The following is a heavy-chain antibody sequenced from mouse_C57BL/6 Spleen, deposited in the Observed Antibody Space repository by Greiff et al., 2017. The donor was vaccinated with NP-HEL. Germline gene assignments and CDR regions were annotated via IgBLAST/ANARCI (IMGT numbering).Heavy chain of an antibody. V-gene: IGHV1-80*01. J-gene: IGHJ1*03. CDR2: IYPGDGDT. Sequence: VQLQQSGAELVKPGASVKISCKASGYAFSSYWMNWVKQRPGKGLEWIGQIYPGDGDTNYNGKFKGKATLTAAKSSSTAYMQLSSLTSEDSAVYFCARSDYYGSSYNWYFDVWGTGTTVTVSS. D-gene: IGHD1-1*01. CDR3: ARSDYYGSSYNWYFDV. CDR1: GYAFSSYW.